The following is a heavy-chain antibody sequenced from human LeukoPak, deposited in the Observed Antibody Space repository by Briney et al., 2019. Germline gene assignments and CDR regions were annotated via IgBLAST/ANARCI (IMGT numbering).Heavy chain of an antibody. J-gene: IGHJ5*02. CDR3: ATDLYLYDNSGENAGWFDP. V-gene: IGHV1-24*01. Sequence: ASVKVSCKVSGYTLTELSMHWVRQAPGKGLEWMGGFDPEEAKTIYAQKFQGRVTMTEDTSTDTAYMELSSLRSEDTAVYYCATDLYLYDNSGENAGWFDPWGQGTLVTVSS. CDR2: FDPEEAKT. D-gene: IGHD3-22*01. CDR1: GYTLTELS.